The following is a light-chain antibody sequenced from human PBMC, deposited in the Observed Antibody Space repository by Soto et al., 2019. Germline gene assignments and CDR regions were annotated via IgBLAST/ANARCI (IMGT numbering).Light chain of an antibody. CDR1: SSNIRNNY. J-gene: IGLJ2*01. V-gene: IGLV1-47*01. CDR2: KNS. Sequence: QSVLTQPPSASGPPGQRVTISCSGSSSNIRNNYVYWYQQHPGTAPKLLFYKNSQRPSGVPDRFSGSKSGTSASLAISGLRSEDEADYYCASWDDSLSGVVFGGGTKLTVL. CDR3: ASWDDSLSGVV.